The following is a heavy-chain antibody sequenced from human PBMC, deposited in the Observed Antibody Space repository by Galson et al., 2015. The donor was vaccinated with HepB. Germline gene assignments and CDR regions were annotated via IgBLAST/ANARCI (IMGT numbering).Heavy chain of an antibody. J-gene: IGHJ6*02. CDR3: ARDFGGSGPPVTTNYYYYGMDV. CDR1: GGTFSTHA. D-gene: IGHD3-10*01. Sequence: SVKVSCKASGGTFSTHAISWVRQAPGQGLEWMGGITPIFATANYAQKFQGRVTITADVSTSTAYMELRRLRSDDTAVYYCARDFGGSGPPVTTNYYYYGMDVWGQGTTVTVSS. CDR2: ITPIFATA. V-gene: IGHV1-69*13.